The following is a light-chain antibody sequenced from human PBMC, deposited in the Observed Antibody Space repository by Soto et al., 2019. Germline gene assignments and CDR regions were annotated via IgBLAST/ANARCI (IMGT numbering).Light chain of an antibody. Sequence: DIQMTQSPSSLSASVGDRVTITCQASQDISNYLNWYQQKPGKAPKLLIYDASNLETVVPSRFSGSGSGTDFTFNISSLQTEDIATYYCQQYDNLPLSFGGGTKVEIK. CDR3: QQYDNLPLS. CDR1: QDISNY. CDR2: DAS. J-gene: IGKJ4*01. V-gene: IGKV1-33*01.